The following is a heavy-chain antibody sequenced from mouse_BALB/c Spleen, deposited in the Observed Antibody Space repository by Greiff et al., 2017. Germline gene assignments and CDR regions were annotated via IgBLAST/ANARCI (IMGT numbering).Heavy chain of an antibody. Sequence: EVQVVESGGGLMQPGGSRKLSCAASGFTFSSFGMHWVRQAPEKGLEWVAYISSGSSTIYYADTVKGRFTISRDNPKNTLFLQMTSLRSEDTAMYYCARWYGNYVFDYWGQGTTLTVSS. D-gene: IGHD2-10*02. CDR1: GFTFSSFG. CDR2: ISSGSSTI. CDR3: ARWYGNYVFDY. J-gene: IGHJ2*01. V-gene: IGHV5-17*02.